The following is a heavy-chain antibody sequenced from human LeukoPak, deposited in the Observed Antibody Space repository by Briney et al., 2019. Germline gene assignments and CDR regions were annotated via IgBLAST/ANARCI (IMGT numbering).Heavy chain of an antibody. V-gene: IGHV3-33*01. D-gene: IGHD3-10*01. Sequence: GGSLRLSCAASGFTFSSYGMHWVRQAPGKGLEWVAVIWYDGSNKYYADSVKGRFTISRDNSKNTLYLQMNSLRAKDTAVYYCARDSHYYGSGSPPRFDYWGQGTLVTVSS. J-gene: IGHJ4*02. CDR2: IWYDGSNK. CDR1: GFTFSSYG. CDR3: ARDSHYYGSGSPPRFDY.